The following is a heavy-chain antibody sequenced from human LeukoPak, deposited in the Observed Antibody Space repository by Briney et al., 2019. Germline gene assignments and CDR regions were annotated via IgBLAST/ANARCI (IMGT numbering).Heavy chain of an antibody. CDR1: GFTFSSYE. J-gene: IGHJ4*02. V-gene: IGHV3-48*03. Sequence: GGSLRLSCAASGFTFSSYEMNWVRQAPGKGLEWVSYISSSGSTKYYADSEKGRITISRDNAKKSMYLQMNSLRAEDTAVYYCARAFGSGSYSFWGQGTLVSVSS. CDR2: ISSSGSTK. D-gene: IGHD3-10*01. CDR3: ARAFGSGSYSF.